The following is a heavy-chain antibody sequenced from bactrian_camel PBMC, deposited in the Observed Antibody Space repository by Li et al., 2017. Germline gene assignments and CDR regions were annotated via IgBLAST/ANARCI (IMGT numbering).Heavy chain of an antibody. CDR1: VYRASTYC. CDR2: IDSDVDS. J-gene: IGHJ6*01. V-gene: IGHV3S53*01. CDR3: AARSVWYCSLAEADFGY. Sequence: QVQLVESGGGSVQAGGSLRLSCAASVYRASTYCMGWFRQAPGKEREGAAAIDSDVDSAYADSVKGRFTISKDSAKNTLYLQMNSLKPEDTAMYYCAARSVWYCSLAEADFGYWGQGTQVTVS. D-gene: IGHD6*01.